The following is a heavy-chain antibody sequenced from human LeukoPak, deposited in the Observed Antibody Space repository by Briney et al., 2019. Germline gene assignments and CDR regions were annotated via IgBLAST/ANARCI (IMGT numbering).Heavy chain of an antibody. D-gene: IGHD2-15*01. CDR1: GFTFSTYW. CDR2: IKEDGSEM. J-gene: IGHJ4*02. Sequence: PGGSLRLSCAASGFTFSTYWMTWVRQAPGKGLEWVANIKEDGSEMSYVDSVKGRFTISRDNAKNSPSLEMSSLRAEDTAVYYCARQRYSDYWGQGTLVTVSS. V-gene: IGHV3-7*01. CDR3: ARQRYSDY.